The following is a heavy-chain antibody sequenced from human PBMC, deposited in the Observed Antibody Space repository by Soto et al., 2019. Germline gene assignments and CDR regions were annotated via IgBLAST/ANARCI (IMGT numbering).Heavy chain of an antibody. CDR2: INHSGST. Sequence: SGTLSLTCAVYGGSFSGYYWSWILQPQGKGLEWIGEINHSGSTNYNPSLKSRVTISVDTSKNQFSLKLSSVTAADTAVYYCARGWGYSSGWTTIDYWGQGTLVTVSS. D-gene: IGHD6-19*01. V-gene: IGHV4-34*01. CDR1: GGSFSGYY. J-gene: IGHJ4*02. CDR3: ARGWGYSSGWTTIDY.